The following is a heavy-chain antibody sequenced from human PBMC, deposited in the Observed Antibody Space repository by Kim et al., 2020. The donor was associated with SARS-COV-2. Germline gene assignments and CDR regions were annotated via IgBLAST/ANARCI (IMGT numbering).Heavy chain of an antibody. J-gene: IGHJ4*01. CDR2: ITHSGST. D-gene: IGHD6-19*01. V-gene: IGHV4-34*01. CDR3: SRAGRHWLVRPTFDSFDY. Sequence: SETLSLTCAVYGGSFSGYFWCWIRHPPGQGLGWDGEITHSGSTNYNPSLTSRVTISVDPAKNQFSLNLSSVTATATAVSYCSRAGRHWLVRPTFDSFDY. CDR1: GGSFSGYF.